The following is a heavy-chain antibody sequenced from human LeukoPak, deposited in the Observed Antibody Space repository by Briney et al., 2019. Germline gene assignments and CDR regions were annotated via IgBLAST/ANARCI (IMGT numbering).Heavy chain of an antibody. CDR1: GFTFSSYE. CDR3: ARAHHRRVYDYFWGSYPY. J-gene: IGHJ4*02. V-gene: IGHV3-48*01. Sequence: GGSLRLSCAASGFTFSSYEMNWVRQAPGKGLEWVSYISSSSSTIYYADSVKGRFTISRDNAKNSLYLQMNSLRAEDTAVYYCARAHHRRVYDYFWGSYPYWGQGTLVTVSS. CDR2: ISSSSSTI. D-gene: IGHD3-16*02.